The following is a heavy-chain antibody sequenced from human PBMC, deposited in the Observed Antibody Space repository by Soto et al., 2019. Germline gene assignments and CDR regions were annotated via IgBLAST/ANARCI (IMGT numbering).Heavy chain of an antibody. V-gene: IGHV3-23*01. D-gene: IGHD3-3*02. Sequence: EVHLLESGGGLVQPGGSLTLSCAASGFTFSSYAMSWVXXXXGKGLEWVSAISGGGGDSTYYADSVKGRLIISKDNSXXXXXXXXXXXXXXXXXXXXXXXXLAIIGKGAFDMWGQGTMVTVSS. CDR2: ISGGGGDST. CDR3: XXXLAIIGKGAFDM. J-gene: IGHJ3*02. CDR1: GFTFSSYA.